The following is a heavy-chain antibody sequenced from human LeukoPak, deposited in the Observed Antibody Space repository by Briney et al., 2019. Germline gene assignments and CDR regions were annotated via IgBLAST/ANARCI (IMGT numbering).Heavy chain of an antibody. J-gene: IGHJ4*02. CDR1: GGSISSYY. D-gene: IGHD3-3*01. CDR2: IYYSGST. CDR3: AGVYRGVAPFY. V-gene: IGHV4-59*01. Sequence: PSETLSLTCTVSGGSISSYYWSWIRQPPGKGLEWIGYIYYSGSTNYNPSLKSRVTISVDTSKNQFSLKLSSVTAADTAVYYCAGVYRGVAPFYWGQGTLVTVSS.